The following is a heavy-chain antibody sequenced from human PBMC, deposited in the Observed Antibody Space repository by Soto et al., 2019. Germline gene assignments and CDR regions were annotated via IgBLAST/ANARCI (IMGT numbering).Heavy chain of an antibody. J-gene: IGHJ6*02. CDR2: IWYDGSNK. Sequence: GGSLRLSCAASGCTFSSYGMRLVRQAPGKGLEWVAVIWYDGSNKYYADSVKGRFTISRDNSKNTLYLQMNSLRAEDTAVYYCARDRDCSSTSCYGPLYYYYGMDVWGQGTTVTVSS. D-gene: IGHD2-2*01. CDR3: ARDRDCSSTSCYGPLYYYYGMDV. CDR1: GCTFSSYG. V-gene: IGHV3-33*01.